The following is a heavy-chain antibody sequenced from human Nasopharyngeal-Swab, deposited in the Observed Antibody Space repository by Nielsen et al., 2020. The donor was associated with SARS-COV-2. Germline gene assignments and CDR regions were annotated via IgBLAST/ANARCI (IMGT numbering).Heavy chain of an antibody. J-gene: IGHJ6*03. CDR3: AKDHKMDSGGGVGYMDV. Sequence: GGSLRLSCAASGFTFSSYGMHWVSQAPGEGLEWVAFIRYDGFNQHYVDSVKGRFTISRDSFKNTLYLQLNSLRAEDTAVYYCAKDHKMDSGGGVGYMDVWGKGTTVTVSS. V-gene: IGHV3-30*02. CDR2: IRYDGFNQ. CDR1: GFTFSSYG. D-gene: IGHD3-16*01.